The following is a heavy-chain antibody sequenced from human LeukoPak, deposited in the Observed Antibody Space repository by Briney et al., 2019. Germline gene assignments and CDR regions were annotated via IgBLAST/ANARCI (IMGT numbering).Heavy chain of an antibody. CDR1: GFTFSSYS. Sequence: GGSLRLSCAASGFTFSSYSMNWVRQAPGKGLEWVSSISSSSSYIYFADSVKGRFTISRDNAKNSLYLQMNSLRAEDTAVYYCARASPYSSSWKDAFDIWGQGTMVTVSS. CDR2: ISSSSSYI. CDR3: ARASPYSSSWKDAFDI. J-gene: IGHJ3*02. V-gene: IGHV3-21*01. D-gene: IGHD6-13*01.